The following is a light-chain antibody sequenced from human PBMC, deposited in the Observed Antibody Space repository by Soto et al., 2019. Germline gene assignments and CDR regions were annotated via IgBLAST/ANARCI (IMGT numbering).Light chain of an antibody. J-gene: IGKJ2*01. CDR2: GAS. CDR1: QSVSSSY. Sequence: EIVLTQSPGTLSLSPGERATLSCRASQSVSSSYLAWYQQKPGQAPRLLIYGASSRATGIPDRFSGSGSGTDFTLTISSLEPEDFAVYYCQQYGSSPPYTFGQGTQLEMK. V-gene: IGKV3-20*01. CDR3: QQYGSSPPYT.